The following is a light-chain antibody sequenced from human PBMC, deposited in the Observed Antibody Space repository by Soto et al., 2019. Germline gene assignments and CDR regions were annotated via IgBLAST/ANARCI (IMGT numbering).Light chain of an antibody. Sequence: QSVLTQPASVSGSPGQSITIPCTGTSGDIGNYNLISWYQHHPGKAPKVIIFEATKRPSDISGRFSASKSGNTASLTISGLVAEDEADYYCCSYAGRASVIFGGGTKLTVL. CDR1: SGDIGNYNL. CDR3: CSYAGRASVI. V-gene: IGLV2-23*01. CDR2: EAT. J-gene: IGLJ2*01.